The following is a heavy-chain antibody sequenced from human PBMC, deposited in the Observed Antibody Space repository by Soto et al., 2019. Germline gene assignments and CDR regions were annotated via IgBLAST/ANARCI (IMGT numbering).Heavy chain of an antibody. CDR3: ARDEQLALDY. CDR1: GFTFSSYA. D-gene: IGHD6-6*01. Sequence: QVQLVESGGGVVQPGRSLRISCAAYGFTFSSYAMHWVRQAPGKGLEWVAVISYDGSNKYYSDSVKGRFTISRDNSKETLYLQMNSLRAEDTAVYYCARDEQLALDYWGQGTLVTVSS. J-gene: IGHJ4*02. CDR2: ISYDGSNK. V-gene: IGHV3-30-3*01.